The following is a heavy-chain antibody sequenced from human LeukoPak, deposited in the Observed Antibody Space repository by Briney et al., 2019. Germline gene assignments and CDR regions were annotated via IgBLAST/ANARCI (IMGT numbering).Heavy chain of an antibody. Sequence: SETLSLTCAVCGGSFSGYYWSWIRQPPGKGLEWIGEINHSGSTNYNPSLKSRVTISVDTSKNQFSLKLSSVTAADTAVYYCARVWYYDFWSGYPRAFDIWGQGTMVTVSS. CDR2: INHSGST. CDR1: GGSFSGYY. D-gene: IGHD3-3*01. CDR3: ARVWYYDFWSGYPRAFDI. V-gene: IGHV4-34*01. J-gene: IGHJ3*02.